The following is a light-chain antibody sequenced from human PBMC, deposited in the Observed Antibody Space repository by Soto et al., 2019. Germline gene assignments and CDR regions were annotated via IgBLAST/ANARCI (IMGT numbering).Light chain of an antibody. V-gene: IGLV2-14*01. CDR3: SSYTSSRTLYV. Sequence: QSALTQPASVSGSPGQSITISCTGTSSDVGGYNYVSWYQQHPGKAPKLMIYEVSNRPSGVSNRFSGSKSGNTASLTISGLQAEDEADYYCSSYTSSRTLYVFXTGTKVTVL. CDR2: EVS. CDR1: SSDVGGYNY. J-gene: IGLJ1*01.